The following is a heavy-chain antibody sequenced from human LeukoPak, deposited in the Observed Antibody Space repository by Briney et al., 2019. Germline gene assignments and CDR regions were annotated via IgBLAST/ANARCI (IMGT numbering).Heavy chain of an antibody. D-gene: IGHD3-22*01. CDR3: AREWGKYYYDSSGHSRAFDI. V-gene: IGHV4-59*01. J-gene: IGHJ3*02. Sequence: PSETLSLTCTVSGGSISSYYWSWIRQPPGKGLEWIGYTYYSGSTNYNPSLKSRVTISVDTSKNQFSLKLSSVTAADTAVYYCAREWGKYYYDSSGHSRAFDIWGQGTMVTVSS. CDR2: TYYSGST. CDR1: GGSISSYY.